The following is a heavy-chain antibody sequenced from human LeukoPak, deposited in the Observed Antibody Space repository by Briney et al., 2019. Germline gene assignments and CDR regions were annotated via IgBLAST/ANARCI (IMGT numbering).Heavy chain of an antibody. V-gene: IGHV1-2*02. J-gene: IGHJ4*02. CDR2: INPNSGGT. CDR1: GYTFTGYY. Sequence: ASVKVSCKASGYTFTGYYMHWVRQAPGQGLEWMGWINPNSGGTNYAQKFQGRVTMTRDTSISTAYMELSRLRSDDTAVYYCARVGTPVSGSYYLLDYWGQGTLVTVSS. D-gene: IGHD1-26*01. CDR3: ARVGTPVSGSYYLLDY.